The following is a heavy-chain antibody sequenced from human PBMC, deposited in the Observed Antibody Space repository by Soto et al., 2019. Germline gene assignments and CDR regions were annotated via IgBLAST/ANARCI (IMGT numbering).Heavy chain of an antibody. J-gene: IGHJ4*02. V-gene: IGHV3-7*01. CDR2: IKRDGSEK. Sequence: GGSLRLSCAASGFSISDYWMSWVRQAPGKGLEWVANIKRDGSEKYYVDSVKGRFTISRDNAKNSLYLQMNSLRADDTAVYYCARDSDLEVPAAVIYFDSWGQGTRVTVSS. D-gene: IGHD2-2*01. CDR1: GFSISDYW. CDR3: ARDSDLEVPAAVIYFDS.